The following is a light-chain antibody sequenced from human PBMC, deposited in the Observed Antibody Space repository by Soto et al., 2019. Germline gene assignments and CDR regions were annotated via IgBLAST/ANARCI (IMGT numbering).Light chain of an antibody. V-gene: IGKV3-20*01. CDR2: GAS. J-gene: IGKJ1*01. Sequence: EIVLTQSPGTLSLSPGERATLSCRASQSVSSSYLAWYQQKPGQAPRLLIYGASSRATGIPDRFSGSGSGTDFTLTISRLDPEDFAVYYCQQYGSSSWTFGQGTKVEIK. CDR1: QSVSSSY. CDR3: QQYGSSSWT.